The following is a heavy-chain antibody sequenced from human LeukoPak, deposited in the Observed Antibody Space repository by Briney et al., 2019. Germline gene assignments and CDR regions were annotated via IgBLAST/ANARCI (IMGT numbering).Heavy chain of an antibody. CDR3: MREFHGGFFDN. D-gene: IGHD2-15*01. CDR1: GYTXINYY. J-gene: IGHJ4*02. CDR2: IKTGEGTT. Sequence: ASVKVSCKASGYTXINYYIHWVREAPGQGLEWMAIIKTGEGTTDYARDLQGRLAVTWDASTTNVYMELSSLGSEDTAVYYCMREFHGGFFDNWGLGTLITVSS. V-gene: IGHV1-46*04.